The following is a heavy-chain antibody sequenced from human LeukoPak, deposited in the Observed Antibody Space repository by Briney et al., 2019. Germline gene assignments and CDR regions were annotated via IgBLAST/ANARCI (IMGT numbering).Heavy chain of an antibody. CDR1: GGSISSSSYY. J-gene: IGHJ5*02. CDR3: ARPRCSGGSCYSSMPVFNWFDH. Sequence: SETLSLTCTVSGGSISSSSYYWGWIRQPPGKGLEWIGSIYYSGSTYYNPSLKSRVTISVDTSKNQFSLKLSSVTAADTAVYYCARPRCSGGSCYSSMPVFNWFDHWGQGTLVTVSS. D-gene: IGHD2-15*01. CDR2: IYYSGST. V-gene: IGHV4-39*01.